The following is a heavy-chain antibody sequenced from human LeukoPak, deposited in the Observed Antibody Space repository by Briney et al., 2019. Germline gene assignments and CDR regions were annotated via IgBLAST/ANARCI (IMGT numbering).Heavy chain of an antibody. CDR3: TRGSIAYYYMDV. J-gene: IGHJ6*03. D-gene: IGHD3-22*01. Sequence: SQTLSLTCTVSGGSISSGSYYWSWIRQPAGKGLEWIGRIYTSGSTNYNPSLKSRVTISVDTSKNQFSLKLSSVTAADTAVYYCTRGSIAYYYMDVWGKGTTVTISS. CDR2: IYTSGST. V-gene: IGHV4-61*02. CDR1: GGSISSGSYY.